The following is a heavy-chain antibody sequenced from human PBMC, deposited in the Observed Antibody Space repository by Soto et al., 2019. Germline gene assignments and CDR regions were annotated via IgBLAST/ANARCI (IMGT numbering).Heavy chain of an antibody. D-gene: IGHD2-15*01. Sequence: VQLVESGGGLVQPGRSLRLSCAASGFTFDDYAMHWVRQAPGKGLEWVSGMSWNSGSIGYADSVKGRFTISRDNAKNSLYLQMNSLRAEDTALYYCAKDGYCSGGSCYSEGGGDAFDIWGQGTMVTVSS. J-gene: IGHJ3*02. CDR2: MSWNSGSI. V-gene: IGHV3-9*01. CDR3: AKDGYCSGGSCYSEGGGDAFDI. CDR1: GFTFDDYA.